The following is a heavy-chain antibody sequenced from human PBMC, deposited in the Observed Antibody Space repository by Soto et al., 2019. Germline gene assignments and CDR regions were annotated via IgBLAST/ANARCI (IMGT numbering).Heavy chain of an antibody. CDR3: ARVDSYDSSGDYGY. Sequence: QVQLVQSGAEVKKPGASVKVACKASGYTFTIYGISWVRQAPGQGLEWMGWISGYNGNTDYAQNLQDRVTMTTDASTSSVYMALRSLRSYDAAVYYCARVDSYDSSGDYGYWGQGTLITVSS. CDR2: ISGYNGNT. V-gene: IGHV1-18*04. D-gene: IGHD3-22*01. CDR1: GYTFTIYG. J-gene: IGHJ4*02.